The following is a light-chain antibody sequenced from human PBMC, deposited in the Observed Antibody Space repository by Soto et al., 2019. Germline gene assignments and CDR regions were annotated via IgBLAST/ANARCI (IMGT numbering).Light chain of an antibody. CDR1: SGDVGAYNY. CDR2: HVT. Sequence: QSALTQPASVSGSPGQSITISCTGTSGDVGAYNYVSWYQQLPGKAPKLMIYHVTNRPSGISNHFSGSKSGNTASLTISGLQAEDEADYYCSSYTTSSTPYVFGTGTKLTVL. V-gene: IGLV2-14*03. J-gene: IGLJ1*01. CDR3: SSYTTSSTPYV.